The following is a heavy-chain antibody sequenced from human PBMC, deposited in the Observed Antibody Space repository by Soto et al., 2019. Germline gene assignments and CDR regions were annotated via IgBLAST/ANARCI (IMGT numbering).Heavy chain of an antibody. CDR1: GYTFTGYY. CDR3: ARGGGVALPYYYYGMDV. CDR2: INPNSGGT. J-gene: IGHJ6*02. V-gene: IGHV1-2*02. D-gene: IGHD3-16*01. Sequence: VASVKVSCKASGYTFTGYYMHWVRQAPGQGLEWMGWINPNSGGTNYAQKFQGRVTMTRDTSISTAYMELSRLRSDDTAVYYCARGGGVALPYYYYGMDVWGQGTTVTVSS.